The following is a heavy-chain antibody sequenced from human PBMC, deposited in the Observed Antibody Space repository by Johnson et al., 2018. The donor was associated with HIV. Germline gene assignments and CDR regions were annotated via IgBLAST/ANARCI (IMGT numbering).Heavy chain of an antibody. V-gene: IGHV3-11*04. D-gene: IGHD1-26*01. CDR1: GFTFSDYY. CDR3: ARVFGGSDRDVFDI. J-gene: IGHJ3*02. Sequence: QVQLVESGGGLVKPGGSLRLSCAASGFTFSDYYMNWMRQAPGKGLEWLSYMSSSGSTIYYAESVKGRFTISRENAKNSLYLQMNSLRAGDTAVYYCARVFGGSDRDVFDIWGQGTMVTVSS. CDR2: MSSSGSTI.